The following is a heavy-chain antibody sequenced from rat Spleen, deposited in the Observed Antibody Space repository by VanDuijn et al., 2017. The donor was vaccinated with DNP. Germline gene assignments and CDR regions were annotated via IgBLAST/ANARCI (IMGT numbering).Heavy chain of an antibody. V-gene: IGHV4-2*01. CDR1: GFNFNDYW. CDR3: LRGAGFILDY. Sequence: EVKLVESGGGLVQPGRSLKVSCSVSGFNFNDYWMGWVRQAPGKGLEWIGEINKDGSTVNYTPSLKDKFTMSRDNGQNTLYLKMSKLGSEDTAIDYCLRGAGFILDYWGQGVMVTVSS. D-gene: IGHD1-4*01. CDR2: INKDGSTV. J-gene: IGHJ2*01.